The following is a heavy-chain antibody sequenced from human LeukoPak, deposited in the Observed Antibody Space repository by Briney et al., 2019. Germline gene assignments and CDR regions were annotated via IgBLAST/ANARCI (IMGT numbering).Heavy chain of an antibody. CDR2: ISCDGSNK. Sequence: GGSLRLSCAASGFTFSSYAMHWVRQAPGKGLEWVAVISCDGSNKYYADSVKGRFTISRDNSKNTLYLQMNSLRAEDTAVYYCARDRGAVPDYWGQGTLVTVSS. D-gene: IGHD6-19*01. V-gene: IGHV3-30*04. CDR1: GFTFSSYA. J-gene: IGHJ4*02. CDR3: ARDRGAVPDY.